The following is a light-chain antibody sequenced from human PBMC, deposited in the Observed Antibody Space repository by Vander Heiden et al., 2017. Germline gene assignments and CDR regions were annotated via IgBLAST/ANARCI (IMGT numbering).Light chain of an antibody. V-gene: IGLV3-10*01. CDR3: YSTDSSGNHRGV. CDR1: AFPKKS. CDR2: EDS. Sequence: SYELTQPPSVSVSPGQTARITCSGDAFPKKSAYWYQQQSGQAPVLLIYEDSKRPSGIPDRFSGSSSGTMATLTISGAQVEDEADYYCYSTDSSGNHRGVFGGGTKLTVL. J-gene: IGLJ2*01.